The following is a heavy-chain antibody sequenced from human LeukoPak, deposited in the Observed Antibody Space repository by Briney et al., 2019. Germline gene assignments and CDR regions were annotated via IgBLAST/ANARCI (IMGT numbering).Heavy chain of an antibody. CDR1: GYSFTSYS. CDR2: IYPGDSDT. D-gene: IGHD3-22*01. Sequence: GESLKISCKGSGYSFTSYSIGWVRQMPGKGLEWMGIIYPGDSDTSYSPSFQGQVTISADKSISTAYLQWRSLKASDTGMYYWARSSGLKSNNWFYPWGQGTLVTVSP. CDR3: ARSSGLKSNNWFYP. J-gene: IGHJ5*02. V-gene: IGHV5-51*01.